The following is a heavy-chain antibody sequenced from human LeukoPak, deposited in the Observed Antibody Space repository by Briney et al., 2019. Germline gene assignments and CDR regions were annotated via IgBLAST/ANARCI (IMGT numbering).Heavy chain of an antibody. CDR3: ARINSSGWYDFDY. D-gene: IGHD6-19*01. V-gene: IGHV4-38-2*01. CDR1: DYSISSGYY. Sequence: SETLSLTCAVSDYSISSGYYWGWIRQPPGKGLEWIGSIYHSGSTYYNPSLKSRVTISVDTSKNQFSLKLGSVTAADTAVYYCARINSSGWYDFDYWGQGTLVTVSS. CDR2: IYHSGST. J-gene: IGHJ4*02.